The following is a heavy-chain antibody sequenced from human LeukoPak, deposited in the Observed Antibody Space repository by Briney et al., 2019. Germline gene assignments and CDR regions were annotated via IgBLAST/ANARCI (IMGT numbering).Heavy chain of an antibody. J-gene: IGHJ6*03. CDR2: IYTSGST. V-gene: IGHV4-59*10. D-gene: IGHD3-3*01. CDR3: ALSFWSGPEAGHYYYYMDV. CDR1: GGSFSGYY. Sequence: SETLSLTCAVYGGSFSGYYWSWIRQPAGKRLEWIGRIYTSGSTNYNPSLKSRVTISVDTSKNQFSLKLSSVTAADTAVYYCALSFWSGPEAGHYYYYMDVWGKGTTVTVSS.